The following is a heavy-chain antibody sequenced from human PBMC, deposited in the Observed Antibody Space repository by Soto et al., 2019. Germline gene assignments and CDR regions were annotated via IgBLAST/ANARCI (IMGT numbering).Heavy chain of an antibody. Sequence: EVQLLESGGALVQPGGSLRLSCAASGFTFTTPAMSWVRQAPGKGLEWVSTLTGDGAYISYADSVKGLFTISRDNSQNTLYLQMNSLRADDTAIYYCARRMTAYFDFWGQGTLVTVSS. CDR1: GFTFTTPA. CDR3: ARRMTAYFDF. V-gene: IGHV3-23*01. CDR2: LTGDGAYI. J-gene: IGHJ4*02. D-gene: IGHD2-8*01.